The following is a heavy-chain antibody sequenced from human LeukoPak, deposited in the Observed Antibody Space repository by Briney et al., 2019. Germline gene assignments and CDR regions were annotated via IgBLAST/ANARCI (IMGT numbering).Heavy chain of an antibody. J-gene: IGHJ4*02. CDR3: ARNRGDDSSGWYGY. CDR2: IKQDGSEK. Sequence: GGSLRLSCTASGVMLNDYAMHWVRQAPGKGLEWVANIKQDGSEKYYVDSVKGRFTISRDNAKNSLYLQMNSLRAEDTAVYYCARNRGDDSSGWYGYWGQGTLVTVSS. D-gene: IGHD6-19*01. CDR1: GVMLNDYA. V-gene: IGHV3-7*01.